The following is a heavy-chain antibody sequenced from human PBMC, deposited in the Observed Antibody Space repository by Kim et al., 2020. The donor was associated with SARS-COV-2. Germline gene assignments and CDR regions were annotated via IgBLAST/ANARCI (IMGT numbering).Heavy chain of an antibody. Sequence: GGSLRLSCAASGFTFSSYGMHWVRQAPGKGLEWVAVISYDGSNKYYADSVKGRFTISRDNSKNTLYLQMNSLRAEDTAVYYCATLYGSGSYLDYWGQGTLVTVSS. CDR2: ISYDGSNK. CDR3: ATLYGSGSYLDY. CDR1: GFTFSSYG. D-gene: IGHD3-10*01. V-gene: IGHV3-30*03. J-gene: IGHJ4*02.